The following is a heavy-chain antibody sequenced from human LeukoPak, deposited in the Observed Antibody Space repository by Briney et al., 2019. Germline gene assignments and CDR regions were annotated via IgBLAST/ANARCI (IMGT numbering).Heavy chain of an antibody. Sequence: ASVKVSCKASGYTFTSYYMHWVRQAPGQGLEWMGIINPSGGSTSYAQKFQGRVTMTRDMSTSTVYMELSSLRSEDTAVYYCARDGTVTTGVDYWGQGTLVTVSS. J-gene: IGHJ4*02. V-gene: IGHV1-46*01. CDR1: GYTFTSYY. D-gene: IGHD4-17*01. CDR2: INPSGGST. CDR3: ARDGTVTTGVDY.